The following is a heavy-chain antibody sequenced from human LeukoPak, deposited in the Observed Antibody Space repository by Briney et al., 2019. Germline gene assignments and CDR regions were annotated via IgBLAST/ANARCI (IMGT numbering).Heavy chain of an antibody. Sequence: ASVKVSCKASGYTFTIYYMHWVRQAPGQGLEWMGIINPSGGSTSYAQKFQGRVTMTRDTSTSTVYMELSSLRSEDTAVYYCARDSLAVAEFDYWGQGTLVTVSS. J-gene: IGHJ4*02. CDR3: ARDSLAVAEFDY. CDR1: GYTFTIYY. D-gene: IGHD6-19*01. V-gene: IGHV1-46*01. CDR2: INPSGGST.